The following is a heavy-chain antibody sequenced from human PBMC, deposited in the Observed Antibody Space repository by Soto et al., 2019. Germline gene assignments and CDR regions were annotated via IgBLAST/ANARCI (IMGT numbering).Heavy chain of an antibody. Sequence: LSLTFAVPGDSISSSFWWSWVRQPPGKGLEWIGEIYHTESTVYNPSLKSRVTISVDKSKNQFSLNLDSVTAADTAVYYCARYDFGTFDYWGRGILVTVSS. D-gene: IGHD4-17*01. CDR2: IYHTEST. J-gene: IGHJ4*02. CDR3: ARYDFGTFDY. CDR1: GDSISSSFW. V-gene: IGHV4-4*02.